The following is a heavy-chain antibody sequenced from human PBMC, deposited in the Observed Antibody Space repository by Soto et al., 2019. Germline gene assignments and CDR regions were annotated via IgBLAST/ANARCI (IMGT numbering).Heavy chain of an antibody. V-gene: IGHV1-69*01. J-gene: IGHJ4*02. Sequence: QVQLVQSGAEVKKPGSSVKVSCKASGGTFSSYSINWVRQAPGQGLEWMGEIIPIFGTANYAQKFQGRVKVTAVESTSTAYMELSILRSEDTAVYYCARDGVRHSGGIEYWGQGTLVTVSS. CDR1: GGTFSSYS. D-gene: IGHD2-8*01. CDR3: ARDGVRHSGGIEY. CDR2: IIPIFGTA.